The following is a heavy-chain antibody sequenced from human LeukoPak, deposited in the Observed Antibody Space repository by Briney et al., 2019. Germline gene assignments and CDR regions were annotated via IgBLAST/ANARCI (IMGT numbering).Heavy chain of an antibody. CDR2: IKQDGSEK. V-gene: IGHV3-7*01. CDR1: GFTFISYW. Sequence: GGSLRLSCASSGFTFISYWMSWVRQAPGKGREGVANIKQDGSEKYYVDSVKGRFTISRDNAKNSLYLQMNSLRAEATAVYYCARVVVATIPNWGQGNLVTVSS. J-gene: IGHJ4*02. D-gene: IGHD5-12*01. CDR3: ARVVVATIPN.